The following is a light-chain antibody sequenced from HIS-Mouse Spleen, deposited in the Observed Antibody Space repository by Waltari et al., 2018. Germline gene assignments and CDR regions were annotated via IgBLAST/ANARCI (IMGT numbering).Light chain of an antibody. J-gene: IGLJ3*02. Sequence: QSVLTQPPSASGTPGQRVTISCSGSSSNIGSNYVYWYQQLPGTAPKLLIYRNNQRPSGVPDRFSGSKSGTSASLAISVLRSEDEADYYCAAWDDSLSGPVFGGGTKLTVL. CDR1: SSNIGSNY. V-gene: IGLV1-47*01. CDR2: RNN. CDR3: AAWDDSLSGPV.